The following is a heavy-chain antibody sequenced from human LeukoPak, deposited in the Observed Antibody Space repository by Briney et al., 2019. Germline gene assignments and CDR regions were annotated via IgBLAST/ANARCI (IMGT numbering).Heavy chain of an antibody. V-gene: IGHV3-9*01. CDR3: AKGGSYGDYFFDY. CDR1: GFTFDDYA. J-gene: IGHJ4*02. CDR2: ISWNRGSI. D-gene: IGHD4-17*01. Sequence: GGSLRLSCAASGFTFDDYAMHWVRQAPGKGLEWVSGISWNRGSIGYADSVKGRFTISRDNAKNSLYLQMNSLRAEDTALYYCAKGGSYGDYFFDYWGQGTLVTVSS.